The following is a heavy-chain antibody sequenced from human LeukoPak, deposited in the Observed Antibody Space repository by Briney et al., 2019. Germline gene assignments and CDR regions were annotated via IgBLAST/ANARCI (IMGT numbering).Heavy chain of an antibody. CDR2: IYYSGGT. CDR3: ARAWGHRIFGVVIHTNWFDP. Sequence: SETLSLTCTVSGGSISSYYWSWIRQPPGKGLEWIGYIYYSGGTNYNPSLKSRVTISVDTSKNQFSLKLSSVTAADTAVYYCARAWGHRIFGVVIHTNWFDPWGQGTLVTVSS. D-gene: IGHD3-3*02. CDR1: GGSISSYY. J-gene: IGHJ5*02. V-gene: IGHV4-59*01.